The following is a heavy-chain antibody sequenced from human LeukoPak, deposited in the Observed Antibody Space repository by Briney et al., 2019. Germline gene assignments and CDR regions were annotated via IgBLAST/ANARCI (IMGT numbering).Heavy chain of an antibody. CDR2: IKQDGSEK. CDR3: AKAKPAGYYYYMAV. Sequence: GGSLRLSCAASGFTFSSYWMSWVRQAPGKGLEWVANIKQDGSEKYYVDSVKGRFTISRDNAKNSLYLQMNSLRAEDTAVYYWAKAKPAGYYYYMAVWGKGPRVTV. V-gene: IGHV3-7*01. J-gene: IGHJ6*03. CDR1: GFTFSSYW.